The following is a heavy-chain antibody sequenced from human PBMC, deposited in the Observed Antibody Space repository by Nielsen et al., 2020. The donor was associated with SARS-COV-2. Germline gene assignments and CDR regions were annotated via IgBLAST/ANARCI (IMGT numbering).Heavy chain of an antibody. CDR1: RGSFSTYY. CDR3: AGPGGSFDV. Sequence: SETLSLTCTVYRGSFSTYYWSWFRQPPGKGLEWIGEISPSGGTNYNASLRSRATMSVDTSKTHFSLELSSVTAADTAVYYCAGPGGSFDVWGQGTIVTVSS. V-gene: IGHV4-34*01. D-gene: IGHD3-10*01. CDR2: ISPSGGT. J-gene: IGHJ3*01.